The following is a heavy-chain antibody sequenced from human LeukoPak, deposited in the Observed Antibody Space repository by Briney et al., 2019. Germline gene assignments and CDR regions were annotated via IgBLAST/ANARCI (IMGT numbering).Heavy chain of an antibody. Sequence: PGGSLRLSCVASGFNFDDYAMHWVRQAPGKGLEWVSGISWNGNLIGYADSVKGRFTISRDNAKNSLYLQMSSRKAKDMALYYYPKDGGPGMYYYFLDVWGKGPAVTVSS. CDR3: PKDGGPGMYYYFLDV. D-gene: IGHD3-10*01. CDR2: ISWNGNLI. V-gene: IGHV3-9*03. J-gene: IGHJ6*03. CDR1: GFNFDDYA.